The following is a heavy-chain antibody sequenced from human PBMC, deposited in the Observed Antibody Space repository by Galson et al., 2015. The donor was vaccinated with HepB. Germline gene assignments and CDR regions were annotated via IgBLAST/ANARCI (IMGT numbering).Heavy chain of an antibody. V-gene: IGHV4-34*01. J-gene: IGHJ5*02. D-gene: IGHD5-12*01. Sequence: TLSLTCAVYGGSFSGYYWSWIRQPPGKGLEWIGEINHSGSTNYNPSLKSRVTISVDTSKNQFSLKLSSVTAADTAVYYCARGRGYSGYGARVGFDPWGQGTLVTVSS. CDR1: GGSFSGYY. CDR3: ARGRGYSGYGARVGFDP. CDR2: INHSGST.